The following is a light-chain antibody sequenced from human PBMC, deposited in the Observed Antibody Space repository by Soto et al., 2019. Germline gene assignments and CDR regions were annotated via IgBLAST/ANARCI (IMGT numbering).Light chain of an antibody. V-gene: IGKV3-11*01. CDR2: DAS. CDR1: QSVSSL. Sequence: EIVLTQSPVTLSLSAGERVALSCRASQSVSSLLAWYQQKPGQAPRLLIYDASNRATGIPARFSGNGSGTDFTLTISRLEPEDFAVYYCHHYSSWPPYTFGQGTKLEIK. J-gene: IGKJ2*01. CDR3: HHYSSWPPYT.